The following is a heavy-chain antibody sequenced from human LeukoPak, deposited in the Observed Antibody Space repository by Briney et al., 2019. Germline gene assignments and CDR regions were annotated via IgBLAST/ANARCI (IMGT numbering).Heavy chain of an antibody. Sequence: ASVKVSCKVSGYTLTELSMHWVRQAPGKGLEWMGGFDPEDGETIYAQKFQGRVTMAEDTSTDTAYMELSSLRSEDTAVYYCARASLEWLFDYYYYYYMDVWGKGTTVTVSS. CDR1: GYTLTELS. V-gene: IGHV1-24*01. CDR2: FDPEDGET. J-gene: IGHJ6*03. CDR3: ARASLEWLFDYYYYYYMDV. D-gene: IGHD3-3*01.